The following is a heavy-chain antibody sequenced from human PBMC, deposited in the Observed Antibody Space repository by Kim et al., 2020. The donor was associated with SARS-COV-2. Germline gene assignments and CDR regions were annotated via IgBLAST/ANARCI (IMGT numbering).Heavy chain of an antibody. Sequence: GGSLRLSCAASGFTFSSYAMHWVRQAPGKGLEWVAVISYDGSNKYYADSVKGRFTISRDNSKNTLYLQMNSLRAEDTAVYYCARDRWHDRAVTTPYYWGQGTLVTVSS. CDR2: ISYDGSNK. J-gene: IGHJ4*02. CDR1: GFTFSSYA. D-gene: IGHD4-17*01. CDR3: ARDRWHDRAVTTPYY. V-gene: IGHV3-30*04.